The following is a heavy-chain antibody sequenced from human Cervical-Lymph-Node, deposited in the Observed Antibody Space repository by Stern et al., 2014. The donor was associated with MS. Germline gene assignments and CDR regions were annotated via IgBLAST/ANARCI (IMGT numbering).Heavy chain of an antibody. J-gene: IGHJ4*02. CDR3: TGGGGWLTDS. CDR2: VYRSGNT. D-gene: IGHD6-19*01. CDR1: GDSMPSYY. Sequence: QLQLQESGPGLVKPSETLSLTCSVSGDSMPSYYWSWIRQPPGKGLEWIGYVYRSGNTNSNPSLKSRVTISLHTSKNQFSLRLSSVTAADTAVYYCTGGGGWLTDSWGQGTLVSVSS. V-gene: IGHV4-4*09.